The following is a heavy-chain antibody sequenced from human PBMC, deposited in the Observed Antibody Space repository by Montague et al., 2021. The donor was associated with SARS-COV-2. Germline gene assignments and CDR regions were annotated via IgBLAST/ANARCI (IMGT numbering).Heavy chain of an antibody. V-gene: IGHV3-48*04. CDR1: GFTFSSYS. Sequence: SLSLSCAASGFTFSSYSMNWVRQAPGKGLEWVSYISSSSSTIYYADSVKGRFTISRDNAKNSLYLQMNSLRAEDTAVYARDLRWGYYDILTGYYRSLDYWGQGTLVTVSS. CDR2: ISSSSSTI. J-gene: IGHJ4*02. D-gene: IGHD3-9*01. CDR3: DLRWGYYDILTGYYRSLDY.